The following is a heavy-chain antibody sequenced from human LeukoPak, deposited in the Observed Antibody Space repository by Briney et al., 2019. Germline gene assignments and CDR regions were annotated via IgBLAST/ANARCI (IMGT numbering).Heavy chain of an antibody. CDR3: ARQGFGTMVRGVIPLDY. CDR2: INHSGST. D-gene: IGHD3-10*01. Sequence: PSETLSLTCAVYGGSFSGYYWSWIRQPPGKGLEWIGEINHSGSTNYNPSLKSRVTISVDTSKNQFSLKLSSVTAADTAVYYCARQGFGTMVRGVIPLDYWGQGTLVTVSS. CDR1: GGSFSGYY. J-gene: IGHJ4*02. V-gene: IGHV4-34*01.